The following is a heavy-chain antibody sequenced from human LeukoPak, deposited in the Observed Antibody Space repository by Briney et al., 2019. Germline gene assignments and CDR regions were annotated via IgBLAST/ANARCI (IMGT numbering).Heavy chain of an antibody. J-gene: IGHJ5*02. Sequence: PSETLSLTCTVSGGSISSYYWSWIRQPPGKGLEWIGYIYYSGSTNYNPSLKSRVTISVDTSKNQFSLKLSSVTAADTPVYYCARHPTYYDFWGGTPWFDPWGKGTLVTVSS. V-gene: IGHV4-59*08. CDR2: IYYSGST. D-gene: IGHD3-3*01. CDR1: GGSISSYY. CDR3: ARHPTYYDFWGGTPWFDP.